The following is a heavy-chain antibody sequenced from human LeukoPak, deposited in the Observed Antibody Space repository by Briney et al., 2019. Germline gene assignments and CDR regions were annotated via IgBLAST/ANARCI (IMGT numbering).Heavy chain of an antibody. V-gene: IGHV4-61*05. J-gene: IGHJ3*02. CDR1: GDSITSSSYY. Sequence: SETLSLTCTVSGDSITSSSYYWSWIRQPPGKGLEWIGYIYYSGSTNYNPSLKSRVTISVDTSKNQFSLKLSSVTAADTAVYYCARNDYGDYLTVYAFDIWGQGTMVTVSS. CDR3: ARNDYGDYLTVYAFDI. D-gene: IGHD4-17*01. CDR2: IYYSGST.